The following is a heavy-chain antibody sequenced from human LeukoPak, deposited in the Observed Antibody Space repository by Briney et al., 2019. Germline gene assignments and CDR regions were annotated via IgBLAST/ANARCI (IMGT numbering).Heavy chain of an antibody. V-gene: IGHV3-7*01. Sequence: GGSLRLSCATSGFTFSSYWMSWVRQAPGKGLEWVANIKQDGSEKYYVGSVKGRFTISRDNAKNSLYLQMNSLRAEDTAVYYCARAGLLWFGESRMDVWGQGTTVTVSS. D-gene: IGHD3-10*01. CDR2: IKQDGSEK. CDR3: ARAGLLWFGESRMDV. CDR1: GFTFSSYW. J-gene: IGHJ6*02.